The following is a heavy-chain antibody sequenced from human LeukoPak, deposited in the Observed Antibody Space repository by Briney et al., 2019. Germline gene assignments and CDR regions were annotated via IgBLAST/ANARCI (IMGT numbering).Heavy chain of an antibody. V-gene: IGHV1-18*01. CDR2: ISAYNGNT. CDR1: GYTSTNYG. CDR3: ATFVGLVGATTRDY. Sequence: ASVKVSCKASGYTSTNYGISWVRQAPGQGLEWMGWISAYNGNTNYAQKLQGRVTMTADTSTSTAYMELRSLRSEDTAVYYCATFVGLVGATTRDYWGQGTLVRLL. D-gene: IGHD1-26*01. J-gene: IGHJ4*02.